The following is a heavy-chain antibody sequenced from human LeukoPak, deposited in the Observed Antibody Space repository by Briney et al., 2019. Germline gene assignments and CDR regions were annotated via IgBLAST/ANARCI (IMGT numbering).Heavy chain of an antibody. J-gene: IGHJ6*02. Sequence: PGGSLRLSCAASGFTFSSYAMHRVRQAPGKGLEWVAVISYDGSNKYYADSVKGRFTISRDNSKNTLYLQMNSLRAEDTAVYYCARDPQRGWYSGYYYGMDVWGQGTTVTVSS. CDR1: GFTFSSYA. V-gene: IGHV3-30-3*01. CDR2: ISYDGSNK. CDR3: ARDPQRGWYSGYYYGMDV. D-gene: IGHD6-19*01.